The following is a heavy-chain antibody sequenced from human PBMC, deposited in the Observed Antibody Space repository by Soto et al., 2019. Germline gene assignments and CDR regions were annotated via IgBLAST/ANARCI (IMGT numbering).Heavy chain of an antibody. CDR3: AKQSKWSSTSCYSGGSTCPLDC. CDR2: TSATGSTT. Sequence: EVQLLESGGCLVQPGGSLRLSCAVSGFTFSTHAMSWVRQAPGKGLEWVSGTSATGSTTYYAVSVKGQFTISRDNSKNTLYLQMNSLRAEDTAVYYCAKQSKWSSTSCYSGGSTCPLDCWGQGTLVTVSS. D-gene: IGHD2-2*02. V-gene: IGHV3-23*01. J-gene: IGHJ4*02. CDR1: GFTFSTHA.